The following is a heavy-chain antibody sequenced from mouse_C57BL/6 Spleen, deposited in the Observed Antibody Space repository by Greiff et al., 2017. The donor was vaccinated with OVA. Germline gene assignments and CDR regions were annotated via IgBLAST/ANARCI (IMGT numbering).Heavy chain of an antibody. Sequence: EVQRVESGGGLVQPGGSLKLSCAASGFTFSDYYMYWVRQTPEKRLEWVAYISNGGGSTYYPDTVKGRFTISRDNAKNTLYLQMSRLKSEDTAMYYCARREYLEWYFDVWGTGTTVTVSS. CDR1: GFTFSDYY. CDR3: ARREYLEWYFDV. V-gene: IGHV5-12*01. CDR2: ISNGGGST. D-gene: IGHD2-10*02. J-gene: IGHJ1*03.